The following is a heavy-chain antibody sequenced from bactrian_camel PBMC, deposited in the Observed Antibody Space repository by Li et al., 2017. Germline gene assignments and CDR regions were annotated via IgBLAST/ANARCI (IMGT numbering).Heavy chain of an antibody. D-gene: IGHD4*01. J-gene: IGHJ5*01. CDR1: GFPFNKYS. CDR3: AASDYDEHWYCPPQLEY. CDR2: IHSDGSTT. Sequence: VQLVESGGGLVQPGGSLRLSCAASGFPFNKYSMTWVRQAPGKGLEWVSTIHSDGSTTYYVDSVKGRFTISRDDATNTLYLQMNSLKTEDTAVYYCAASDYDEHWYCPPQLEYWGQGTQVTV. V-gene: IGHV3-2*01.